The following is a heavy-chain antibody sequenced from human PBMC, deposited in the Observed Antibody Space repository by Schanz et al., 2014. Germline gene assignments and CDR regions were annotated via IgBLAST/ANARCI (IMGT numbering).Heavy chain of an antibody. V-gene: IGHV3-74*02. Sequence: EVQLAESGGGLVQPGGSLRLSCAASGFTFSSHWMHWVRQDPGKGLVWVARINSVGSNTDYADSVTGRFTISRDNAKNTLYLQMNTLRAEDTAVYYCARKMKLGVYGGKGHDSLDIWGQGTMXTGSS. CDR1: GFTFSSHW. CDR2: INSVGSNT. CDR3: ARKMKLGVYGGKGHDSLDI. D-gene: IGHD4-17*01. J-gene: IGHJ3*02.